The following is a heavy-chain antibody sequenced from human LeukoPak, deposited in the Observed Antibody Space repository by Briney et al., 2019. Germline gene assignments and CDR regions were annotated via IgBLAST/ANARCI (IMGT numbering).Heavy chain of an antibody. CDR2: ISSSSSYT. V-gene: IGHV3-11*05. CDR3: ARDRRYCSGGSCYFDYFFDY. Sequence: GGSLRLSCAASGFTFSDYYMSWIRQAPGKGLEWVSYISSSSSYTNYADSVKGRFTISRDNAKNSLYLQMNSLRAEDTAVYYCARDRRYCSGGSCYFDYFFDYWGQGTLVTVSS. D-gene: IGHD2-15*01. J-gene: IGHJ4*02. CDR1: GFTFSDYY.